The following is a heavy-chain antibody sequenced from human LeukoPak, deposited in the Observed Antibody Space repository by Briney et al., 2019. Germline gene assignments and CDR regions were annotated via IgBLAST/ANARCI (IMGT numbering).Heavy chain of an antibody. Sequence: SETLSLTCAVSGYSISSGYYWGWIRQPPGKGLEWIGSMYHSGSTYYNPSLKSRVTISVDTSKNQFSLKLSSVTAADTAVYYCARQGLGLDPWDQGTLVTVSS. V-gene: IGHV4-38-2*01. J-gene: IGHJ5*02. CDR1: GYSISSGYY. CDR2: MYHSGST. CDR3: ARQGLGLDP. D-gene: IGHD2-15*01.